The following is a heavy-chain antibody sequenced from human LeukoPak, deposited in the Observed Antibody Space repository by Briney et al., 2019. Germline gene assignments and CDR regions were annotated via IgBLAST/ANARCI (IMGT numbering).Heavy chain of an antibody. D-gene: IGHD1-26*01. CDR2: INSDGSST. V-gene: IGHV3-74*01. J-gene: IGHJ5*02. CDR3: AKDGATRGVTNWFDP. Sequence: GGSLRLSCAASGSTFSSYWMHWVRQAPGRGLVWVSRINSDGSSTSYADSVKGRFTISRDNAKNTLYLQMNSLGAEDTAVYYCAKDGATRGVTNWFDPWGQGTLVTVSS. CDR1: GSTFSSYW.